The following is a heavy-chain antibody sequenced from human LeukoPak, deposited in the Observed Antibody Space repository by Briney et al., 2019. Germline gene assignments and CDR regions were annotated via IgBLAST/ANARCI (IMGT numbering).Heavy chain of an antibody. CDR1: GFTFSSYV. Sequence: PGGSLRLSCAASGFTFSSYVMSWVRQAPGKGLEWVSAISGSGGSTYYADSVKGRFTIPRDNSKNTLYLQMNSLRAEDTAVYYCAKDQWRAAAGTIGDYWGQGTLVTVSS. D-gene: IGHD6-13*01. J-gene: IGHJ4*02. CDR2: ISGSGGST. V-gene: IGHV3-23*01. CDR3: AKDQWRAAAGTIGDY.